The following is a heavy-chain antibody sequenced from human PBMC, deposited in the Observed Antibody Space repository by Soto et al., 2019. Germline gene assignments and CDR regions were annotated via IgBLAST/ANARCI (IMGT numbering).Heavy chain of an antibody. J-gene: IGHJ6*02. D-gene: IGHD2-15*01. CDR3: APLSVSLSGPYGIHV. CDR2: MLYSGLT. V-gene: IGHV4-39*01. CDR1: GYSVSSSDYC. Sequence: PSETLSLTCSVSGYSVSSSDYCWAWIRQPPGKGLEWIGSMLYSGLTYYNPSLKSRVTLSVDTSKNQFSVRLNSVTASDTAVYYCAPLSVSLSGPYGIHVWGQGTTVTVSS.